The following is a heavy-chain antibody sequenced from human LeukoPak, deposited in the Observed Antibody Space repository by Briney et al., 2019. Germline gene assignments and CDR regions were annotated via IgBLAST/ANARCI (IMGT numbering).Heavy chain of an antibody. CDR1: GYSFTSYD. Sequence: ASVKVSCKASGYSFTSYDINWVRQATGQGLEWMGWMNPNSGNTGYVQKFQGRVSMTRNTSTSTAYMELSSLRSEDTAVYYCARAPYYYYYGMDVWGQGATVTVSS. V-gene: IGHV1-8*01. CDR3: ARAPYYYYYGMDV. CDR2: MNPNSGNT. J-gene: IGHJ6*02.